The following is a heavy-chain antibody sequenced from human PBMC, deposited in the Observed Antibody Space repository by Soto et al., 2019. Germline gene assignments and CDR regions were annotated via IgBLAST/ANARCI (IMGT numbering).Heavy chain of an antibody. CDR2: IYHSGST. D-gene: IGHD2-15*01. CDR3: ARDYGKLNP. V-gene: IGHV4-30-2*01. Sequence: SETLSLTCAVSGGSMSSRGYSWSWIRQPPGKGLEWIGYIYHSGSTYYNPSLKSRVTISVDRSKNQFSLKLSSVTAEDTALYYCARDYGKLNPWGQGTLVTVSS. J-gene: IGHJ5*02. CDR1: GGSMSSRGYS.